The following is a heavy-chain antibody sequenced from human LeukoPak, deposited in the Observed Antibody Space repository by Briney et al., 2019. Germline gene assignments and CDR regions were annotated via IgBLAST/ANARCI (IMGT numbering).Heavy chain of an antibody. J-gene: IGHJ5*02. CDR1: GYTFTGYF. Sequence: APVRVSCKASGYTFTGYFMHWVRQAPGQGLEWMGWINVNSGATKYAQKFQGRVTMTRDTSVSTAYMDLGSLRSDDTAVYYCAADNTGNPPYDPWGQGTLVTVSS. CDR3: AADNTGNPPYDP. V-gene: IGHV1-2*02. D-gene: IGHD2-8*02. CDR2: INVNSGAT.